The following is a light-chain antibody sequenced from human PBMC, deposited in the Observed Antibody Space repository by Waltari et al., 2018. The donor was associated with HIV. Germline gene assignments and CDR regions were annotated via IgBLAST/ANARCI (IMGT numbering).Light chain of an antibody. J-gene: IGLJ2*01. CDR3: YSTDSSGNL. CDR2: EDS. Sequence: SYELTQPPSVSVSPGQTARNSCSGDALPKKYAYWYQQKSGQAPVLVIYEDSKRPSGIPERFSGSSSGTMATLTISGAQVEDEADYYCYSTDSSGNLFGGGTKLTVL. CDR1: ALPKKY. V-gene: IGLV3-10*01.